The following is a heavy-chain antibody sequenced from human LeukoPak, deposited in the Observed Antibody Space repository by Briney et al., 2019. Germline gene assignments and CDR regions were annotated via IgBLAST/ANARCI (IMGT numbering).Heavy chain of an antibody. J-gene: IGHJ4*02. Sequence: SETLSLTCTVSGGSISNYYWSWIRQPPGKGLEWIGYIYYSGSTNYNPSLKSRVTISVDTSKHQFSLKLSSVTTADTAVYYCARNLGAGSSPWYFDYWGQGTLVTVSS. CDR2: IYYSGST. D-gene: IGHD3-10*01. CDR3: ARNLGAGSSPWYFDY. CDR1: GGSISNYY. V-gene: IGHV4-59*01.